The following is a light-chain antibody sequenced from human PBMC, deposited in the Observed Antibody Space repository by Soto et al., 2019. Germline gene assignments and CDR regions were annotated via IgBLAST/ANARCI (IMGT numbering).Light chain of an antibody. V-gene: IGLV8-61*01. Sequence: QAVVTQEPSFSVSPGETVTLTCGLSSGSVSTSYYPSWYQQTPGQAPRTLFYATDTRSSGVPDRFSASILGNKAALTITGAQADDESDYYCVLYVGSGISVFGGGTKVTVL. CDR3: VLYVGSGISV. CDR1: SGSVSTSYY. J-gene: IGLJ3*02. CDR2: ATD.